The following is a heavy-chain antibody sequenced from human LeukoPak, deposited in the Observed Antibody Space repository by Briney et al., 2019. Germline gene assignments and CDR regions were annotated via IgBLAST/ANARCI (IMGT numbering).Heavy chain of an antibody. CDR2: INHNEGT. Sequence: SETLSLTCAVYGGSFSGYYWSWIRQPPGKGLEWIGEINHNEGTNSNPSLKSRVTISVDTSKNHFSLRLSSVTAADTAVYFCARGGGSSGYYYDYWGQGALVTVSS. V-gene: IGHV4-34*01. CDR3: ARGGGSSGYYYDY. J-gene: IGHJ4*02. D-gene: IGHD3-22*01. CDR1: GGSFSGYY.